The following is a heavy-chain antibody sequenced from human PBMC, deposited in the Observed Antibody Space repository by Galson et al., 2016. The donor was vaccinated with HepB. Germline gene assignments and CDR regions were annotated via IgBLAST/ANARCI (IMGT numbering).Heavy chain of an antibody. V-gene: IGHV1-18*01. CDR1: TSTFTNYG. CDR2: INVHDGKT. J-gene: IGHJ6*02. Sequence: SVKVSCKASTSTFTNYGITWVRQAPGRGLEWMGWINVHDGKTDYAQNFQDRVTMTTDISIKTAYMDLRNLRFDDTAVYYCAKVLGPSWVALDVWGQGTAVTVSS. CDR3: AKVLGPSWVALDV. D-gene: IGHD1-26*01.